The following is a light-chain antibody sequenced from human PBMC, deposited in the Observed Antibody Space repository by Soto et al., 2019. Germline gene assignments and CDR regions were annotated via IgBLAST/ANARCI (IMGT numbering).Light chain of an antibody. Sequence: AIQMTQSTSSLSASVGDRVTIPCRASQGIGNDLGWYQQKPGKAPKFLIYDASSLESGGPSRFSGSGSGTDFTLTISSLQPEDFATYYCLQDYNYPRTFGQGTKQKIK. CDR1: QGIGND. CDR3: LQDYNYPRT. CDR2: DAS. J-gene: IGKJ2*01. V-gene: IGKV1-6*01.